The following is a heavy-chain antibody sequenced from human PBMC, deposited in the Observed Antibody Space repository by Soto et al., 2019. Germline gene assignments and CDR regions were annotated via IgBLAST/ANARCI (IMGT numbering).Heavy chain of an antibody. CDR2: INHSGST. Sequence: PSETLSLTCAVYGGSFSGYYWSWIRQPPGKGLEWIGEINHSGSTNYNPSLKSRVTISVDTSKNQFSLKLSSVTAADTAVYYCRSRGSYSFDYWGQGTLVTVSS. V-gene: IGHV4-34*01. D-gene: IGHD1-26*01. J-gene: IGHJ4*02. CDR1: GGSFSGYY. CDR3: RSRGSYSFDY.